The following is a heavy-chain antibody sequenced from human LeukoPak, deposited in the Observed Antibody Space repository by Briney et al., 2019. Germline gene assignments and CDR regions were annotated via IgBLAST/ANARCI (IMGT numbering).Heavy chain of an antibody. J-gene: IGHJ4*02. CDR3: AKVGTPTAPPPPPLIDY. D-gene: IGHD3-10*01. V-gene: IGHV1-8*01. Sequence: ASVKVSCKASGYTFTSYDINWVRQATGQGLEWMGWMNPNSGNTGYAQKFQGRVTMTRNTSISTAYMELSRLRSDDTALYYCAKVGTPTAPPPPPLIDYWGQGTLVTVSS. CDR2: MNPNSGNT. CDR1: GYTFTSYD.